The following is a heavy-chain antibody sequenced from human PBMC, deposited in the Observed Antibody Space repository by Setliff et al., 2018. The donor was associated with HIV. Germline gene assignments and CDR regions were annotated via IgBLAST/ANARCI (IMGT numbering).Heavy chain of an antibody. D-gene: IGHD3-10*01. Sequence: PSETLSLTCTVPGGSIIINDYYWGWIRQSPGKGLEWIGSIVYSGTTYYNVSLESRVTISVDTSKNQFSLRLSSVTAADTALYFCARHGRSYDSGRWYNWFDSWGQGTQVTVSS. CDR3: ARHGRSYDSGRWYNWFDS. CDR2: IVYSGTT. CDR1: GGSIIINDYY. J-gene: IGHJ5*01. V-gene: IGHV4-39*01.